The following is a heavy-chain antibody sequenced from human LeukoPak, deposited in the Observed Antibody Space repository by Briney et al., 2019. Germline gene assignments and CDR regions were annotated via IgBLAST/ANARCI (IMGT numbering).Heavy chain of an antibody. V-gene: IGHV3-7*01. CDR2: IKQDGSEK. D-gene: IGHD2-15*01. J-gene: IGHJ4*02. CDR1: GFTFSSCW. CDR3: ARGEVVAATPRY. Sequence: GGSLRLSCAASGFTFSSCWTSWVRQAPGRGLEWVANIKQDGSEKYYVDSVKGRFTISRDNAKNSLYLQMNSLRAEDTAVYYCARGEVVAATPRYWGQGTLVTVSS.